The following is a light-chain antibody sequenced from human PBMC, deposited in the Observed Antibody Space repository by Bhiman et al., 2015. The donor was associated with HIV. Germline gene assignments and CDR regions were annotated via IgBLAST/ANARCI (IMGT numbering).Light chain of an antibody. J-gene: IGLJ3*02. CDR1: YSDIGFFPY. Sequence: QSALTQPPSASGSLGQSVTISCAGTYSDIGFFPYVSWYQQHPGKVPKVLIFEVNKRPSGVPVRFSGSKSGNSASLTISGLQPEDEADYYCSSYGGTTYWGMFGGGTKLTVL. CDR2: EVN. V-gene: IGLV2-8*01. CDR3: SSYGGTTYWGM.